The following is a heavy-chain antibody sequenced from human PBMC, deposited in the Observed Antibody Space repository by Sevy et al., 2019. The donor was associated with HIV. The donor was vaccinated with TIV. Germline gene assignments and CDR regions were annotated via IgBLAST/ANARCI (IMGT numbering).Heavy chain of an antibody. V-gene: IGHV3-23*01. CDR3: AKDDYYGSGSSD. D-gene: IGHD3-10*01. Sequence: GGSLRLSCAASGFTFSSYAMSWVRQAPGKGLEWVSGISGSGGSTYYAYSVKGRFTISRDNSKNTLYLQMNSLRAEDTAVYYCAKDDYYGSGSSDWGQGTLVTVSS. CDR1: GFTFSSYA. CDR2: ISGSGGST. J-gene: IGHJ4*02.